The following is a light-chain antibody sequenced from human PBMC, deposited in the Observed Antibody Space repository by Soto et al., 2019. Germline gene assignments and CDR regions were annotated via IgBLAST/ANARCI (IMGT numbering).Light chain of an antibody. J-gene: IGKJ3*01. V-gene: IGKV3-11*01. CDR1: QSVTRD. Sequence: EIVLTQSPATLSLSPGERATLSCRASQSVTRDLAWYQQKPGQAPRLLIYDVSNRATGIPARFSGSGSGTDFTLTISSLGPEDFAVYYCQNRHNFGPGNKVDIK. CDR2: DVS. CDR3: QNRHN.